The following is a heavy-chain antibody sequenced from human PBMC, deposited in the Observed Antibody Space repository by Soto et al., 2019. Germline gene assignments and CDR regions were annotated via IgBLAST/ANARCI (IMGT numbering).Heavy chain of an antibody. CDR3: ATPSLYDYIWGSYRYGLYAFDI. Sequence: ASVKVSCKGSGYTLTELSMHWVRQAPGKGLEWMGGFDPEDGETIYAQKFQGRVAMTEDTSTDTAYMELSSLRSEDTAVYYCATPSLYDYIWGSYRYGLYAFDIWG. J-gene: IGHJ3*02. CDR1: GYTLTELS. CDR2: FDPEDGET. D-gene: IGHD3-16*02. V-gene: IGHV1-24*01.